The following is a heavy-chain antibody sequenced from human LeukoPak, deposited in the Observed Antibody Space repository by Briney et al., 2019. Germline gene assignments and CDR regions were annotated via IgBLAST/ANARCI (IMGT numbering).Heavy chain of an antibody. D-gene: IGHD4-11*01. CDR2: ISGSGGST. V-gene: IGHV3-23*01. Sequence: GESLRLSCAAAGFTFSSYAMSWVRQAPGKGLGWVSAISGSGGSTYYADSVKGRFTISRDNSKNTLYLQMNSLRAEDTAVYYCAKEFQRTTYYMDVCGKGTTVTVSS. J-gene: IGHJ6*03. CDR1: GFTFSSYA. CDR3: AKEFQRTTYYMDV.